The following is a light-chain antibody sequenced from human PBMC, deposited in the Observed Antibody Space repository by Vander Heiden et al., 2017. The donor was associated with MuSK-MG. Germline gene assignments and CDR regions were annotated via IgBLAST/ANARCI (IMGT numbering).Light chain of an antibody. CDR1: SSDVGGYTY. CDR3: SSYTSSSTLV. V-gene: IGLV2-14*01. J-gene: IGLJ2*01. Sequence: QSALTQPASVSGSPGQSITVSCTGTSSDVGGYTYVSWYQQHPGKAAKLMINDSSNRPSGVANRFSASKSGNTASLTIAGLQAEDEADYYCSSYTSSSTLVFGGGTKLTVL. CDR2: DSS.